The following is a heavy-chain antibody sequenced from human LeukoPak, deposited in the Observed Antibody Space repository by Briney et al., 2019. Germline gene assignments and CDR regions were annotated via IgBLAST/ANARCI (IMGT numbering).Heavy chain of an antibody. CDR3: AREYYYDSSGDREFDY. CDR1: GGFISSGGHH. Sequence: SETLSLTCTVSGGFISSGGHHWSWIRQPPGKGLEWIGYIYYSGSTYYNPSLKSRVSISVDTSKNQFSLKLSSVTAADTAVYYCAREYYYDSSGDREFDYWGQGTLVTVSS. J-gene: IGHJ4*02. V-gene: IGHV4-31*03. CDR2: IYYSGST. D-gene: IGHD3-22*01.